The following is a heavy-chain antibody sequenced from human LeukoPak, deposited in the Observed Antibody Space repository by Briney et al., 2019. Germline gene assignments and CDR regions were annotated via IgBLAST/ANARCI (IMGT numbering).Heavy chain of an antibody. D-gene: IGHD3-9*01. V-gene: IGHV3-23*01. CDR1: GFTFHDHA. Sequence: GGSLRLSCAASGFTFHDHAMHWVRQAPGKGLEWVSGISGSGGSTYYADSVKGRFTISRDNSKNTLYLQMNSLRAEDTAVYYCAKSAEYFDPLSNFDYWGQGTLVTVSS. J-gene: IGHJ4*02. CDR3: AKSAEYFDPLSNFDY. CDR2: ISGSGGST.